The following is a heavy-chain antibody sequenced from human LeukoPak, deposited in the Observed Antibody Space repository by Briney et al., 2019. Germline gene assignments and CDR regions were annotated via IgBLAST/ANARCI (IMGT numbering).Heavy chain of an antibody. CDR3: ARERYGGNFLHPAAGY. Sequence: GGSQRLSCAASGFTFSSYAMHWVRQAPGKGLEWVAVISYDGSNKYYADSVKGRFTISRDNSKNTLYLQMNSLRAEDTAVYYCARERYGGNFLHPAAGYWGQGTLVTVSS. J-gene: IGHJ4*02. CDR1: GFTFSSYA. CDR2: ISYDGSNK. D-gene: IGHD4-23*01. V-gene: IGHV3-30-3*01.